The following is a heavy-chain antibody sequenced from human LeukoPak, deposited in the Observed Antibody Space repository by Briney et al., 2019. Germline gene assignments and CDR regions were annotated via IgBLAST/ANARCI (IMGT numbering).Heavy chain of an antibody. D-gene: IGHD1-26*01. J-gene: IGHJ4*02. CDR2: FDPEDGET. CDR1: GYTLTELS. Sequence: VSVKVSCKVSGYTLTELSMHWVRQAPGKGLEWMGGFDPEDGETIYAQKFQGRVTMTEDTSTDTAYMELSSLRSEDTAVYYCATVALVWELRTFDYWGQGTLVTVSS. CDR3: ATVALVWELRTFDY. V-gene: IGHV1-24*01.